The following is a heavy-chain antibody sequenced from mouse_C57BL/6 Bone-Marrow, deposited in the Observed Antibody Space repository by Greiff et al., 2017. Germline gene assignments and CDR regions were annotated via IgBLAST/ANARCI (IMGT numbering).Heavy chain of an antibody. V-gene: IGHV1-82*01. D-gene: IGHD1-1*01. CDR1: GYAFSSSW. CDR2: IYPGDGDT. Sequence: QVQLQQSGPELVKPGASVKISCEASGYAFSSSWMNWVKQRPGKGLEWIGRIYPGDGDTNYNGKFKGKATLTADKSSSTAYMQLSSLTSEDSAVYFCARSGYYGSRNFDYWGQGTTLTVSS. CDR3: ARSGYYGSRNFDY. J-gene: IGHJ2*01.